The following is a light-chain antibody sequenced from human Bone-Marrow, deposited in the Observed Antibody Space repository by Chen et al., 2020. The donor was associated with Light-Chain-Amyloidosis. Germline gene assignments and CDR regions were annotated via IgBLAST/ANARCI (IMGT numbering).Light chain of an antibody. J-gene: IGKJ4*01. V-gene: IGKV1-9*01. CDR1: QGIGRY. CDR3: QQLNGYPLT. Sequence: DIQLTQFPSFLSASVGDRVTITCRASQGIGRYLAWYQQRPGEAPKLLIYAASALQSGVPSRFSGSRSGTDFTLTINSLQPEDFATYYCQQLNGYPLTFGGGTTVEIK. CDR2: AAS.